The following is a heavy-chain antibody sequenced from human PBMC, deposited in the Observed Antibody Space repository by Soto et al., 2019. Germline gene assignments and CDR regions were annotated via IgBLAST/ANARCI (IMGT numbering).Heavy chain of an antibody. V-gene: IGHV4-31*03. CDR1: SETMWSCGYY. CDR2: IYYSGST. CDR3: TRGGVGTTVVTGDY. J-gene: IGHJ4*01. Sequence: SQPQPVPCTVCSETMWSCGYYLSWNRKQPGKGLEWIGYIYYSGSTYYNPSLKSRVTISVDTSKNQFSLKLSSVTAADTAVYFCTRGGVGTTVVTGDYWAQGTLVTVSS. D-gene: IGHD2-15*01.